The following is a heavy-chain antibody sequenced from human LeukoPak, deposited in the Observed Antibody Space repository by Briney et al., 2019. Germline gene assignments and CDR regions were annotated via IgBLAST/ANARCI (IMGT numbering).Heavy chain of an antibody. D-gene: IGHD5-18*01. V-gene: IGHV3-23*01. CDR1: GFTFSSYA. CDR3: AKDMTSYGPPYYFDY. CDR2: ISGSGGST. Sequence: GGSLRLSCAASGFTFSSYAMNWVRQAPGKGLEWVSAISGSGGSTYYADSVKGRFTISRDNSKNTLYLQMNSLRAEDTAVYYCAKDMTSYGPPYYFDYWGQGTLVTVSS. J-gene: IGHJ4*02.